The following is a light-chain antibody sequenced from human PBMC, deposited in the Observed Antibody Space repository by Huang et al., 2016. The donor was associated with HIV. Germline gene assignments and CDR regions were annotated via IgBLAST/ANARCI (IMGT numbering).Light chain of an antibody. J-gene: IGKJ5*01. CDR3: QQYDNWPPIT. CDR2: GAS. V-gene: IGKV3-15*01. Sequence: EIVMTQSPATMSVSPGDGATLSCRASQSVASNLAWYQQKPGQAPRLLIYGASTRATGIPARFSGSGSGTEFTLTISSLQSEDFAVYYCQQYDNWPPITFGQGTRLRLN. CDR1: QSVASN.